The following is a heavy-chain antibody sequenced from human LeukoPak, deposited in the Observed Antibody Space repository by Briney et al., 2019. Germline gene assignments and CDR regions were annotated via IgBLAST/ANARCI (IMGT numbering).Heavy chain of an antibody. CDR3: ARDNSAVLNFFDY. CDR1: GYTFTGYY. CDR2: INPGSGGT. V-gene: IGHV1-2*06. D-gene: IGHD4-23*01. J-gene: IGHJ4*02. Sequence: GASVKVSCKASGYTFTGYYMHWVRQAPGQGFEWMGRINPGSGGTNYAQKFQGRVTMTWDTSTSTAYMELSGLRSDDTAVYYCARDNSAVLNFFDYWGQGTLVTVSS.